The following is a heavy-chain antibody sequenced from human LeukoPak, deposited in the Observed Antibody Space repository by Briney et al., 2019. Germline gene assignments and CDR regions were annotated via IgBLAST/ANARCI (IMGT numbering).Heavy chain of an antibody. V-gene: IGHV3-23*01. D-gene: IGHD6-19*01. Sequence: GGSLRLSCAASGFIFSSYAMSWVRQAPGKGLEWVSAISGSGGSTYYADSVKGRFTISRDNSKNTLYLQMNSLRAEDTAVYYCAKRLTGYSSGWHDAYDIWGQGTMVTVSS. J-gene: IGHJ3*02. CDR2: ISGSGGST. CDR3: AKRLTGYSSGWHDAYDI. CDR1: GFIFSSYA.